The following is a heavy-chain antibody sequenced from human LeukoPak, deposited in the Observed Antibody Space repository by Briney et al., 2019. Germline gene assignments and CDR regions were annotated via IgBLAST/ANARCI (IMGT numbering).Heavy chain of an antibody. CDR1: GYTFTGYY. D-gene: IGHD3-10*01. CDR2: INPNSGGT. J-gene: IGHJ4*02. V-gene: IGHV1-2*02. CDR3: ARGRVVRGGFLRDDY. Sequence: GASVKVSCKASGYTFTGYYMHWVRQAPGQGLEWMGWINPNSGGTNYAQKFQGRVTMTRDTSISTAYMELSRLRSDDTAVYYCARGRVVRGGFLRDDYWGQGTLVTVSS.